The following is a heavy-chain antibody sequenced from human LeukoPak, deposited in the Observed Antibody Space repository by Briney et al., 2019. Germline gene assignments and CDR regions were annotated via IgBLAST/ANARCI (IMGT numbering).Heavy chain of an antibody. J-gene: IGHJ3*02. V-gene: IGHV1-2*02. CDR3: AVTRLAAAGSAFDI. CDR1: GYTFTGCY. D-gene: IGHD6-13*01. CDR2: INPNSGGT. Sequence: ASVKVSCKASGYTFTGCYMHWVRQAPGQGLEWMGWINPNSGGTNYAQKFQGRVIMTRDTSITTTYMELSRLRSDDTAVYYCAVTRLAAAGSAFDIWGQGTMVTVSS.